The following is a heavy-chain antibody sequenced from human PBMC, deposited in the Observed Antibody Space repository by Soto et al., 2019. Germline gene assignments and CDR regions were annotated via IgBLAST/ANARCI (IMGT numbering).Heavy chain of an antibody. J-gene: IGHJ4*02. V-gene: IGHV3-23*01. D-gene: IGHD3-22*01. CDR3: VRATYFSDSSGYTRCFDY. CDR2: ISGSGGST. Sequence: LRLSCAASGFTFSSYAMSWVRQAPGKGLEWVSAISGSGGSTYYADSVKGRFTTSRDESKNSVYLQMNSLKTEDTAVYYCVRATYFSDSSGYTRCFDYWGQGTLVTVSS. CDR1: GFTFSSYA.